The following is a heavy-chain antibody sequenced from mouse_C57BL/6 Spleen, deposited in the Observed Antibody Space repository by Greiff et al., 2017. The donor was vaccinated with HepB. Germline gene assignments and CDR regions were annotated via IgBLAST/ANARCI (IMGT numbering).Heavy chain of an antibody. CDR2: ISDGGSYT. J-gene: IGHJ3*01. CDR1: GFTFSSYA. Sequence: EVQRVESGGGLVKPGGSLKLSCAASGFTFSSYAMSWVRQTPEKRLEWVATISDGGSYTYYPDNVKGRFTISRDNAKNNLYLQMSHLKSEDTAMYYCARDSHYGSSPAWFAYWGQGTLVTVSA. D-gene: IGHD1-1*01. CDR3: ARDSHYGSSPAWFAY. V-gene: IGHV5-4*01.